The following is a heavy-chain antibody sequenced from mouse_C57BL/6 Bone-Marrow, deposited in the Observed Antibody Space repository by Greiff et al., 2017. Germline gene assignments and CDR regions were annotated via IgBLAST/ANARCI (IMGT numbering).Heavy chain of an antibody. D-gene: IGHD1-1*01. V-gene: IGHV1-64*01. CDR3: ARRATVVAFDY. CDR2: IHPKGGST. CDR1: GYTFTSYW. Sequence: QVQLQQPGAELVKPGASVKLSCKASGYTFTSYWMHWVKQRPGQGLEWIGMIHPKGGSTNYNERFKSKATLTVDKSASTASMQLSSLTSEDSAVYYCARRATVVAFDYWGQGTTLTVSS. J-gene: IGHJ2*01.